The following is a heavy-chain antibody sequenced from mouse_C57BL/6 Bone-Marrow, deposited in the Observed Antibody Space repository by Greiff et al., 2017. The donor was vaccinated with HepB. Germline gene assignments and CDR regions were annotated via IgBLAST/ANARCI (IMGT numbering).Heavy chain of an antibody. Sequence: EVQVVESEGGLVQPGSSMKLSCTASGFTFSDYYMAWVRQVPEKGLEWVANINYDGSSTYYLDSLKSRFIISRDNAKNILYLQMSSLKSEDTATYYCARDGGNYAMDYWGQGTSVTVSS. CDR2: INYDGSST. CDR3: ARDGGNYAMDY. CDR1: GFTFSDYY. J-gene: IGHJ4*01. V-gene: IGHV5-16*01.